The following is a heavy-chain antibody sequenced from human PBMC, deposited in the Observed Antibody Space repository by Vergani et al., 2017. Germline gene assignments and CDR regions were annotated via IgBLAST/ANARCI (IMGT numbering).Heavy chain of an antibody. Sequence: QVQLVQSGAEVKKPGSSVKVSCKASGGTFSSYAISWVRQAPGQGLEWMGGIIPIFGTANYAQKFQGRVTITADESTSTAYMELSSLRSEDTAVYYCARDRPNIPPYCSSTSCTYRGWYFDLWGRGTLVTASS. CDR1: GGTFSSYA. V-gene: IGHV1-69*01. D-gene: IGHD2-2*01. J-gene: IGHJ2*01. CDR3: ARDRPNIPPYCSSTSCTYRGWYFDL. CDR2: IIPIFGTA.